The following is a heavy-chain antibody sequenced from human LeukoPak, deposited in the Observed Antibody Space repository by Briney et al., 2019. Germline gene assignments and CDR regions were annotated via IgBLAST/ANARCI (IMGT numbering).Heavy chain of an antibody. D-gene: IGHD2-21*01. Sequence: GGSLRLSFAASGFLFSSYWMHWVRPAPGKGLVWVSRINTDGTSTSYADSVKGRFTISRDNAKNSLYLQMNSLRAEDTALYYCARTDRLGAALLASFDYWGQGTLVTVSS. CDR1: GFLFSSYW. J-gene: IGHJ4*02. V-gene: IGHV3-74*01. CDR3: ARTDRLGAALLASFDY. CDR2: INTDGTST.